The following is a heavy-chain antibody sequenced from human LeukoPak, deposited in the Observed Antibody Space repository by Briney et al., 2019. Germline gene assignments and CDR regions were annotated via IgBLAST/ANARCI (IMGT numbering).Heavy chain of an antibody. J-gene: IGHJ4*02. CDR1: GYTFTGYY. V-gene: IGHV1-2*02. D-gene: IGHD5-12*01. CDR2: INPNSGDT. Sequence: GASVKVSCKASGYTFTGYYMHWVRQAPGQGLEWMGWINPNSGDTNYAQKFQGRVAMTRDTSTSTVYMELSSLRSEDTAVYYCARDRRYNDYDYCFDYWGQGTLLTVSS. CDR3: ARDRRYNDYDYCFDY.